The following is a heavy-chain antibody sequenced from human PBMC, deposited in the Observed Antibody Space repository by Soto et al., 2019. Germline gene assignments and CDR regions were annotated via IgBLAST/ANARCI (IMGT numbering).Heavy chain of an antibody. Sequence: QLQLQESGPGLVKPSETLSLTCAVSGGSISSSGYYWGWIRQPPGKGLEWIGSISYSGSAYYNPSLKSRVSISVDTTNNQSSLKLTSVTAADTAIYYCARRRDYGDRFFHYWGQGTLVTVSS. CDR1: GGSISSSGYY. CDR3: ARRRDYGDRFFHY. CDR2: ISYSGSA. J-gene: IGHJ4*02. D-gene: IGHD4-17*01. V-gene: IGHV4-39*01.